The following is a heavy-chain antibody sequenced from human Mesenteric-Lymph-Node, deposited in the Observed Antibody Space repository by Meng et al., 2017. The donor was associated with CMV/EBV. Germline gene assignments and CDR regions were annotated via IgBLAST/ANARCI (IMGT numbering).Heavy chain of an antibody. CDR1: GFTVSSNY. J-gene: IGHJ4*02. D-gene: IGHD3-9*01. Sequence: GGSLRLSCAASGFTVSSNYMNWVRQAPGKGLEWVSSISSSSSYIYYADSVKGRFTISRDNAKNSLYLQMNSLRAEDTAVYYCARDKNYDILTGYYLSFADYWGQGTLVTVSS. V-gene: IGHV3-21*01. CDR3: ARDKNYDILTGYYLSFADY. CDR2: ISSSSSYI.